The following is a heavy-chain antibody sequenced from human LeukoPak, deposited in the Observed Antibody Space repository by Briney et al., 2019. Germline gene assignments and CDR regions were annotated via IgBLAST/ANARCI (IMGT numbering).Heavy chain of an antibody. CDR1: GFTFSSYS. Sequence: GGSLRLSCAASGFTFSSYSMNWGRQAPGKGLEWVSCISSSSSYVYYAGSGKGRFTISRDNAQNSLYLQMNSLRAEDTAVYYCATAPRGYCSGGSCDSYYYYYMAVWGKGTTVTVSS. V-gene: IGHV3-21*01. J-gene: IGHJ6*03. CDR3: ATAPRGYCSGGSCDSYYYYYMAV. CDR2: ISSSSSYV. D-gene: IGHD2-15*01.